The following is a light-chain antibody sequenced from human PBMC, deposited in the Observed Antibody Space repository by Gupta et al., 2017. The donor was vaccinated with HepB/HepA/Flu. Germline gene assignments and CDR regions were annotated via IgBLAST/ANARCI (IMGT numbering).Light chain of an antibody. V-gene: IGKV3-11*01. J-gene: IGKJ4*01. CDR1: QKIIAY. Sequence: EISFTQSPATLSLFPGQRATLSCRASQKIIAYFSWYQQKPGQAPRLLTYDATNWATGIPARFSGSGSGTDFTLTISSLEPEDSAVYCCQQLSNWPLTFGGGTKVQI. CDR3: QQLSNWPLT. CDR2: DAT.